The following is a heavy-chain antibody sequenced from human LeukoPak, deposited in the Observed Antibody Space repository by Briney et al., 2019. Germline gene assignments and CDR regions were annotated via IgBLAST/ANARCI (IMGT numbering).Heavy chain of an antibody. Sequence: QPGGSLRLSCAASGFTFSSYAMSWVRQAPEKGLEWVSAISGSGGSTYYADSAKGRFTISKDNAKNSLYLQMNSLRAEDTAVYYCARDRIIYGDYGDAFDIWGQGTMVTVSS. CDR1: GFTFSSYA. D-gene: IGHD4-17*01. V-gene: IGHV3-23*01. CDR2: ISGSGGST. CDR3: ARDRIIYGDYGDAFDI. J-gene: IGHJ3*02.